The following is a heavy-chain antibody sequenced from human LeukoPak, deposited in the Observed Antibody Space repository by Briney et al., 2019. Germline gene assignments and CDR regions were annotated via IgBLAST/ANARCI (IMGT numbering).Heavy chain of an antibody. J-gene: IGHJ4*02. D-gene: IGHD2-2*01. CDR1: GYTFTSYG. V-gene: IGHV1-18*01. Sequence: ASVKVSCKASGYTFTSYGISWVRQAPGQGLEWMGWISAYNGNTNYAQKLQGRVTMTTDTSTSTAYTELRSLRSDDTAVYYCARRKPAATDFDYWGQGTLVTVSS. CDR3: ARRKPAATDFDY. CDR2: ISAYNGNT.